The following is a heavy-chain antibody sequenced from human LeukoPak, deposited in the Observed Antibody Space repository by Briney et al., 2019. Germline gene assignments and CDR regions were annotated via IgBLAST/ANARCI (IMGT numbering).Heavy chain of an antibody. D-gene: IGHD6-13*01. Sequence: PGGSLRLSCAASGFTFSSYAMHWVRQAPGKGLEWVAVISYDGSNKYYADSVKGRFTISRDNSKNTLYLQMNSLRAEDTAVYYCARTRSSWYWIDYWGQGTLVTVSS. CDR3: ARTRSSWYWIDY. J-gene: IGHJ4*02. V-gene: IGHV3-30*04. CDR2: ISYDGSNK. CDR1: GFTFSSYA.